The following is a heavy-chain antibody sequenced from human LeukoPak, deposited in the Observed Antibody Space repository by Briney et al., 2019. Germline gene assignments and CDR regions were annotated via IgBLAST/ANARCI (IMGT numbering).Heavy chain of an antibody. CDR1: GFTVSSNY. D-gene: IGHD2-2*01. J-gene: IGHJ6*02. V-gene: IGHV3-66*01. CDR2: IYSGGST. Sequence: GGSLRLSCAASGFTVSSNYMSWVRQAPGKGLEWVSVIYSGGSTYYADSVKGRFTISRDNSKNTLYLQMNSLRAEDTAVYYCARGRYCSSTSCYGGDVWGQGTTVTVSS. CDR3: ARGRYCSSTSCYGGDV.